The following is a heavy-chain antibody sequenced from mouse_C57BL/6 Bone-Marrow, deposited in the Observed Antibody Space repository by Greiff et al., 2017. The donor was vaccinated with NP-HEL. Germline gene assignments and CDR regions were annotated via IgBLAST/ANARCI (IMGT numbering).Heavy chain of an antibody. CDR3: ARRTYDYGYQGKPYAMDY. V-gene: IGHV5-6*01. CDR1: GFTFSSYG. D-gene: IGHD1-1*01. J-gene: IGHJ4*01. Sequence: EVQRVESGGDLVKPGGSLKLSCAASGFTFSSYGMSWVRQTPDKRLEWVATISSGGSYTYYPDRVKGRFPISRDNAKNTLYLQMSSLKSEDTAMYYCARRTYDYGYQGKPYAMDYGGQGTSVTVSS. CDR2: ISSGGSYT.